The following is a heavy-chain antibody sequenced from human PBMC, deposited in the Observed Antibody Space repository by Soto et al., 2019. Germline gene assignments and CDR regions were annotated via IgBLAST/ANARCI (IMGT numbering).Heavy chain of an antibody. CDR3: AKDDSLEWFFPLDA. Sequence: EVHLLESGGGLVQPGGSLRLSCSASGFTFRSYAMSWVRQAPGKGLGWVSGISGGGSDTYYSDSVRGRFTISRDNSKSTLHLQMNSLRVEDSAVYFCAKDDSLEWFFPLDAWGQGTLVTVSS. CDR1: GFTFRSYA. V-gene: IGHV3-23*01. J-gene: IGHJ5*02. CDR2: ISGGGSDT. D-gene: IGHD3-3*01.